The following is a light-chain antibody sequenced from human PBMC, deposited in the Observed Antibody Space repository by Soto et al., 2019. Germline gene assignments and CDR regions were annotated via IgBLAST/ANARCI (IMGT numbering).Light chain of an antibody. CDR1: SSDVGGYHY. V-gene: IGLV2-14*01. CDR3: SSYTSSSTLV. Sequence: QSVLTQPASVSGSPGQSITISCTGTSSDVGGYHYVSWYQQHPGKAPKLMIFDVSNRPSGVSNRFSGSKSGNTASLTISGLQAEDEADYFCSSYTSSSTLVFGGGTQLTVL. J-gene: IGLJ2*01. CDR2: DVS.